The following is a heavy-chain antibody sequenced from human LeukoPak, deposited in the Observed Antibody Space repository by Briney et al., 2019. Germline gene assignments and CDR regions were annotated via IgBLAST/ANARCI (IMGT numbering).Heavy chain of an antibody. CDR1: GFTFSRSG. D-gene: IGHD5-12*01. J-gene: IGHJ4*02. Sequence: GRSLRLSCAASGFTFSRSGMHWVRQAPGKGLEWVAVISSDGSNKYYADSVKGRFTISRDNSKNSLYLQMNSLRADDTAVYYCARDSGYSAFDYWGQGTLVTVSS. CDR2: ISSDGSNK. CDR3: ARDSGYSAFDY. V-gene: IGHV3-30*03.